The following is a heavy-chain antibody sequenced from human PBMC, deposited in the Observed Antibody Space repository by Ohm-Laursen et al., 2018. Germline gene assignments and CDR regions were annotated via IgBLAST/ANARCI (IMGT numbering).Heavy chain of an antibody. J-gene: IGHJ4*02. CDR2: INHIGRT. V-gene: IGHV4-34*01. D-gene: IGHD2-15*01. CDR3: ARRGGSYYYFDY. CDR1: GGSFSGYD. Sequence: GTLSLTWAVYGGSFSGYDWSWIRQPPGKGLEWIGEINHIGRTNYNPSLKSRVTISVDTSKNQFSLKLSSVTAADTAVYYCARRGGSYYYFDYWGQGTLVTVSS.